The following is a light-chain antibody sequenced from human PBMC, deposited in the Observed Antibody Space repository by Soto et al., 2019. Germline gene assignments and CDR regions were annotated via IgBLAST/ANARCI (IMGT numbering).Light chain of an antibody. CDR3: QQHCSSPRRT. J-gene: IGKJ1*01. Sequence: EIVLTQSPGTLSLSPMERATLSCRASQSVSSSYLAWYQQKPGQAPRLLIYGASSRVTGIPDRFSGSGYGSDFSLIISRLEPEDSAVYYCQQHCSSPRRTFGQGTNMEIK. V-gene: IGKV3-20*01. CDR1: QSVSSSY. CDR2: GAS.